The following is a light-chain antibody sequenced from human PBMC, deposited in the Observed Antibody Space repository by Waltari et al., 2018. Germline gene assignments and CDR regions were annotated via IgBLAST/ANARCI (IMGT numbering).Light chain of an antibody. V-gene: IGLV1-44*01. J-gene: IGLJ1*01. CDR1: TSNVGTKT. Sequence: QSVLTHPPSASGTPGARVTISRSGSTSNVGTKTVNWYQHFPGMAPKLLIYKNDPRRSGVPDRFSGSKSGTSASLAISGLQSEDEAVYYCAAWDDSLSGYVFGTGTKVSV. CDR3: AAWDDSLSGYV. CDR2: KND.